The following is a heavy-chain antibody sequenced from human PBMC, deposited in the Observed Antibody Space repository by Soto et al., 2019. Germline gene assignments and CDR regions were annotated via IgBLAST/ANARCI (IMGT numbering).Heavy chain of an antibody. Sequence: VQLQQSGPGLVKPSETLSLTCSVSGGSVSSGSFHWSWIRESPGKGLQFIGSIFYNGTANYSPSLKNRVTISIDPSQSQFPLKLVSVAAPDTAVYYCARIGGWYDIDFWRQGNLVTVSS. V-gene: IGHV4-61*01. CDR3: ARIGGWYDIDF. D-gene: IGHD6-19*01. CDR2: IFYNGTA. J-gene: IGHJ4*02. CDR1: GGSVSSGSFH.